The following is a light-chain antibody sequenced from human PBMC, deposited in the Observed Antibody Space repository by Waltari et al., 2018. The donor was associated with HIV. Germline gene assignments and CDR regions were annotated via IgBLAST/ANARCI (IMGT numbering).Light chain of an antibody. CDR1: SSDVGGYNY. Sequence: QSALTQPPSASGSPGQSVTISCTGTSSDVGGYNYVSWYQQHPGKAPKLIIYEVSKRPSGVPDRFSGSKSGNTASLTVSGLQADDEADYYCSSYAGNNNFVF. CDR2: EVS. V-gene: IGLV2-8*01. J-gene: IGLJ1*01. CDR3: SSYAGNNNFV.